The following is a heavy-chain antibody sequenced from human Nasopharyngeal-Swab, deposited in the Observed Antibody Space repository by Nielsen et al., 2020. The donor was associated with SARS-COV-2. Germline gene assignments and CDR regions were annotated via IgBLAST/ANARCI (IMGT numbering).Heavy chain of an antibody. D-gene: IGHD1-26*01. Sequence: GGSLRLSCAASGFTFSGSAMHWVRQASGKGLEWVGRIRSKANSYATAYAASVKGRFTISRDDSNNTAYLQMNNLKTEDTAVYYCTRATATTGSYCWGQGTLVTVSS. CDR1: GFTFSGSA. CDR2: IRSKANSYAT. J-gene: IGHJ4*02. V-gene: IGHV3-73*01. CDR3: TRATATTGSYC.